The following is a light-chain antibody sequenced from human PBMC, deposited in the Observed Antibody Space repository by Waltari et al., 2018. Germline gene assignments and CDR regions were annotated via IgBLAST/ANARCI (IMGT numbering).Light chain of an antibody. J-gene: IGLJ2*01. V-gene: IGLV3-27*01. Sequence: SYELTQPSSVSVSPGQTARITCSGDVLAKKYARWFQQKPGQAPLVVIYKDSERPSGIPGRFSGSGSGTTVTLTVSGAQVDDEADYYCYAAADNSLVFGGGTKLTVL. CDR1: VLAKKY. CDR3: YAAADNSLV. CDR2: KDS.